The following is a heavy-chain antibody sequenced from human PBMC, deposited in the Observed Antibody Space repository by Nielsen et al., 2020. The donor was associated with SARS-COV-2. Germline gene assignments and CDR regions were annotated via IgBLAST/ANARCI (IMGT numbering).Heavy chain of an antibody. CDR1: GFPFSSYE. V-gene: IGHV3-7*03. Sequence: GESLKISCAASGFPFSSYEMNWVRQAPGKALEWVANIKQDGSEKYYVDSVKGRFTISRDNAKNSLSLQMNSLRAEDTAVYYCARVEGSSWYFEYWGQGTLVTVSS. CDR3: ARVEGSSWYFEY. J-gene: IGHJ4*02. CDR2: IKQDGSEK. D-gene: IGHD6-13*01.